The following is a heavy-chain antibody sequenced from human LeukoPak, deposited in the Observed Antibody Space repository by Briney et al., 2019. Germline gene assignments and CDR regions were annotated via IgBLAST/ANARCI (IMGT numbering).Heavy chain of an antibody. CDR1: GSTFSSYE. Sequence: GGSLRLSCAASGSTFSSYEMNWVRQAPGKGLEWVSYISSSGSTIYYADSVKGRFTISRDSAKNSLYLQMNSLRAEDTAVYYCARAFVDWGXDXXGQGXXVTV. D-gene: IGHD7-27*01. V-gene: IGHV3-48*03. J-gene: IGHJ4*02. CDR2: ISSSGSTI. CDR3: ARAFVDWGXDX.